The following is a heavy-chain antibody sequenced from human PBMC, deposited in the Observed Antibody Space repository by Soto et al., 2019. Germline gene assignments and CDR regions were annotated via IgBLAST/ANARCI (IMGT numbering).Heavy chain of an antibody. CDR2: IYYSGST. V-gene: IGHV4-39*01. CDR3: ARLRDYYDSSGIFDY. CDR1: GGSISSSSYY. D-gene: IGHD3-22*01. J-gene: IGHJ4*02. Sequence: QLQLQESGPGLVKPSETLSLTCTVPGGSISSSSYYWGWIRQPPGKGLEWIGSIYYSGSTYYNPSLKSRVTISVDTSKNQFSLKLSSVTAADTAVYYCARLRDYYDSSGIFDYWGQGTLVTVSS.